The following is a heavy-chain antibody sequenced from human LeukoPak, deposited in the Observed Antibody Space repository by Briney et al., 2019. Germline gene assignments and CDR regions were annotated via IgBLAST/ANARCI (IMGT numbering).Heavy chain of an antibody. D-gene: IGHD6-6*01. CDR1: GVSVNSRY. V-gene: IGHV4-59*02. J-gene: IGHJ6*02. Sequence: SETLSLTCSVSGVSVNSRYWSWVRQPPEQGLEWMGYIHYSGATNYNPSLKSRVSISIDTPRNQFSLSLSSVTAADTAVYYCAREQLVGYYYGMDVWGQGTTVTASS. CDR3: AREQLVGYYYGMDV. CDR2: IHYSGAT.